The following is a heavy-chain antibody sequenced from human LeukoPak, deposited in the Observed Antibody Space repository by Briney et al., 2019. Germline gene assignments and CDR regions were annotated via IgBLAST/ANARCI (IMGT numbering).Heavy chain of an antibody. Sequence: GGSLRLSCAASGFTFSSYAMHWVRQAPGKGLEWVAVISHDERNVYYADSVKGRFTISRDNPKNTLYLQMNSLRAEDTAVYYCAKDRTGLLVVPAALDYWGQGTLVTVSS. V-gene: IGHV3-30*18. J-gene: IGHJ4*02. CDR3: AKDRTGLLVVPAALDY. CDR1: GFTFSSYA. D-gene: IGHD2-2*01. CDR2: ISHDERNV.